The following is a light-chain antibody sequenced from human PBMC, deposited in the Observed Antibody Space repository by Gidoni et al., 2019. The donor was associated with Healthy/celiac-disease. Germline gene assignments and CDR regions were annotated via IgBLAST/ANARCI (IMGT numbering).Light chain of an antibody. V-gene: IGKV1-5*03. CDR1: QSISSW. CDR3: QQYGT. J-gene: IGKJ1*01. CDR2: KAS. Sequence: DIQMTQSPSTLSASVGDRVTITCRASQSISSWLAWYQQKPGKAPKLLIYKASSLESGVPSRFSGSGSGTEFTLTISSLQPDDFATYYCQQYGTFGQGTKVXIK.